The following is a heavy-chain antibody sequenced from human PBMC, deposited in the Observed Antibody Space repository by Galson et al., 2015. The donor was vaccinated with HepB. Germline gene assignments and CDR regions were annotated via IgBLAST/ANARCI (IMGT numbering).Heavy chain of an antibody. CDR1: GYTFTSYG. CDR3: ARLPYSSGWYYSDY. J-gene: IGHJ4*02. V-gene: IGHV1-18*01. CDR2: ISAYNGNT. D-gene: IGHD6-19*01. Sequence: SVKVSCKASGYTFTSYGISWVRQAPGQGLEWMGWISAYNGNTNYAQKLQGRVTMTTDTSTSTAYMELRSLRSDDTAVYYCARLPYSSGWYYSDYWGQGTLVTVSS.